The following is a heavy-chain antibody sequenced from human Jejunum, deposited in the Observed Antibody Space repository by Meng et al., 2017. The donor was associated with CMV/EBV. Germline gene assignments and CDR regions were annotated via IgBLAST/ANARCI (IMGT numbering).Heavy chain of an antibody. V-gene: IGHV4-59*02. Sequence: QVQLRESGPGLVKPSATLSRSCICTNESVISSYWSWLRQCPGKGLEWIGYVYNGGNSNNNPSLKSRLTMSLDTSKNEFSLTLTSVTAADTAVYYCARGAVALGPWGPGTLVTVSS. CDR3: ARGAVALGP. CDR2: VYNGGNS. D-gene: IGHD5-12*01. J-gene: IGHJ5*02. CDR1: NESVISSY.